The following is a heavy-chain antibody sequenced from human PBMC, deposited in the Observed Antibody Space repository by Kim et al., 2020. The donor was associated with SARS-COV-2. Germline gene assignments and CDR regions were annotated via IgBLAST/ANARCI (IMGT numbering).Heavy chain of an antibody. Sequence: GGSLRLSCAASGFTFSSYAMSWVRQAPGKGLEWVSAISGSGGSTYYADSVKGRFTISRDNSKNTLYLQMNSLRAEDTAVYYCAKGYSGRLMVPLDYWGQGTLVTVSS. CDR1: GFTFSSYA. V-gene: IGHV3-23*01. CDR3: AKGYSGRLMVPLDY. D-gene: IGHD2-8*01. CDR2: ISGSGGST. J-gene: IGHJ4*02.